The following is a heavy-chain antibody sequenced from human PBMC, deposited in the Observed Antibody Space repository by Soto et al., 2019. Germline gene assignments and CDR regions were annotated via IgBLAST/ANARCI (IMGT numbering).Heavy chain of an antibody. D-gene: IGHD2-21*01. CDR1: GFTFSSYA. V-gene: IGHV3-23*01. CDR2: ISGSGGST. J-gene: IGHJ4*02. CDR3: AKEARVRSPAGDYFDH. Sequence: GGSLRLSCAASGFTFSSYAMSWVRQAPGKGLEWVSAISGSGGSTYYADSVKGRFTISRDNSKNTVYLQMNRLRVDDTAVYYCAKEARVRSPAGDYFDHWAQGTLVTVSS.